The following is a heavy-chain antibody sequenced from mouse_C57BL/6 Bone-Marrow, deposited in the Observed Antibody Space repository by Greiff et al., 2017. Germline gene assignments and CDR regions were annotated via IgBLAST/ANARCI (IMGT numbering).Heavy chain of an antibody. CDR3: AMGSTWYFDV. Sequence: DVKLVESGGGLVKPGGSLKLSCAASGFTFSDYGMHWVHQAPEKGLEWVAYISSGSSTIYYADTVKGRFTISRDNAKKTLFLQMTSLRSEDTAMYYCAMGSTWYFDVWGTGTTVTVSS. J-gene: IGHJ1*03. CDR2: ISSGSSTI. D-gene: IGHD1-1*01. CDR1: GFTFSDYG. V-gene: IGHV5-17*01.